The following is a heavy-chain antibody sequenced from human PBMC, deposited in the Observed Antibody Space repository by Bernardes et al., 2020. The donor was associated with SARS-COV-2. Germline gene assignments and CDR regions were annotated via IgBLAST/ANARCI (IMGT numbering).Heavy chain of an antibody. CDR1: GGSISSYY. CDR3: ARLESIWSGYYYYYYMDV. V-gene: IGHV4-59*08. CDR2: IYYSGST. D-gene: IGHD3-3*01. J-gene: IGHJ6*03. Sequence: SETLSLTCTVSGGSISSYYWSWIRQPPGQGLEWIGYIYYSGSTNYNPSLKSRVTISVDTSKNQFSLKLSSVTAADTAVYYCARLESIWSGYYYYYYMDVWGKGTTVTVSS.